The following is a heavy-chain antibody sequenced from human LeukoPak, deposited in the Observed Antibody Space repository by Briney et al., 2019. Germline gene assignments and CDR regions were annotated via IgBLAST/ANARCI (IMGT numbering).Heavy chain of an antibody. CDR2: IKQDGSEK. D-gene: IGHD6-25*01. V-gene: IGHV3-7*03. Sequence: GGSLRLSCVASGFSFDNYRMTWVRQAPGKGLEWVANIKQDGSEKQYVDSVKGRFAISRDNAKKSLYLQINTLRAEDTAVYYCVRGPHIAATSYWGQGTLVTVSS. CDR1: GFSFDNYR. J-gene: IGHJ4*02. CDR3: VRGPHIAATSY.